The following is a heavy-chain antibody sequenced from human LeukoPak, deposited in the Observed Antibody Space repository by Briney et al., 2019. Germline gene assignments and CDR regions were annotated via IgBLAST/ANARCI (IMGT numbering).Heavy chain of an antibody. CDR3: AREGVTATRSLYYYYYGMDV. CDR2: ISAYNGNT. Sequence: GASVKVSCKASGYTFTRYGVSWVRQAPGQGLEWVGWISAYNGNTNYAQKLQGRVTMTTDTSTSTAYMELRSLRSDDTAVYYCAREGVTATRSLYYYYYGMDVWGQGTTVTVSS. J-gene: IGHJ6*02. V-gene: IGHV1-18*01. D-gene: IGHD2-21*02. CDR1: GYTFTRYG.